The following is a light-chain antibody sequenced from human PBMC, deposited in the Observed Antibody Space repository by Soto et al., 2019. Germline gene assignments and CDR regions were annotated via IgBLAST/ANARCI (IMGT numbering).Light chain of an antibody. CDR3: QHYGGMWT. J-gene: IGKJ1*01. CDR2: DAS. Sequence: DIQMTQSPSTLSASVGDRVTITCRASQSITNRLAWYQQKPGKAPKVLIYDASNLEYGVPSRFSGSGFGKEFILTISSLQPDDFATYWCQHYGGMWTFGQGTKVEMK. V-gene: IGKV1-5*01. CDR1: QSITNR.